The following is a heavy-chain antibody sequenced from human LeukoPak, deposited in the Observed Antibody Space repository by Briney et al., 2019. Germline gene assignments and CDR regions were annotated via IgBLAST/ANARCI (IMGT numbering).Heavy chain of an antibody. CDR3: ATLVVPAVSGWFDP. D-gene: IGHD2-2*01. J-gene: IGHJ5*02. CDR2: INHSGST. CDR1: GGSFSGYY. V-gene: IGHV4-34*01. Sequence: KPSETLSLTCAVYGGSFSGYYWSWIRQPPGKGLEWIGEINHSGSTNYNPSLKSRVTISVDTSKNQFSLKLSSVTAADTAVYYCATLVVPAVSGWFDPWGQGTLVTVSS.